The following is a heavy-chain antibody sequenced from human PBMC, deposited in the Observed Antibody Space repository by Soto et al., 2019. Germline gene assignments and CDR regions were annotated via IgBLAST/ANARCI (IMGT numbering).Heavy chain of an antibody. Sequence: SETLSLTCTVSGGSISSYDWSWIRQAPGKKLEWIGYIYSSGTTNYNPSLKSRVTMSRDTSKNQFSLKLSSVTTADTTVYYCARDHSSGWVNWFDPWGQGTLVTVSS. CDR1: GGSISSYD. CDR3: ARDHSSGWVNWFDP. V-gene: IGHV4-59*01. J-gene: IGHJ5*02. CDR2: IYSSGTT. D-gene: IGHD3-22*01.